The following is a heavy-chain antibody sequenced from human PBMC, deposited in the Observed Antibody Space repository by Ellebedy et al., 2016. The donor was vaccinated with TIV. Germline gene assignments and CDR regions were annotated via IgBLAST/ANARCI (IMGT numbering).Heavy chain of an antibody. D-gene: IGHD1-14*01. CDR1: GGSISSYY. J-gene: IGHJ3*02. CDR3: ARSRNGNHGPLDAFDI. Sequence: MPSETLSLTCTVSGGSISSYYWSWIRQPPGKGLEWIGEINHSGSTNYNPSLKSRVTISVDTSKNQFSLKLSSVTAADTAVYYCARSRNGNHGPLDAFDIWGQGTMVTVSS. CDR2: INHSGST. V-gene: IGHV4-34*01.